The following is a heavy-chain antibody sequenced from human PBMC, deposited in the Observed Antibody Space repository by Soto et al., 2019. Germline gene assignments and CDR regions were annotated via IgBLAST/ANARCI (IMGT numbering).Heavy chain of an antibody. CDR2: IYYSGST. Sequence: SETLSLTCTVSCGSISSRGHYWSWILQHPGKGLEWIGYIYYSGSTYYNPSLKSRVTISVDTSENQFSLKLSSVTAADTAVYYCARDSPYDFWSGYTNAFDIWGQGTMVT. CDR1: CGSISSRGHY. J-gene: IGHJ3*02. V-gene: IGHV4-31*03. D-gene: IGHD3-3*01. CDR3: ARDSPYDFWSGYTNAFDI.